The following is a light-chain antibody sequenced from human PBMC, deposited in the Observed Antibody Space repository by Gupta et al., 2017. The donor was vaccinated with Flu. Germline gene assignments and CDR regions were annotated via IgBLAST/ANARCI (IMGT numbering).Light chain of an antibody. CDR2: DVT. CDR1: SSDVGNY. CDR3: SSYTSSTKVV. V-gene: IGLV2-14*03. J-gene: IGLJ2*01. Sequence: GSSSDVGNYVYWYQQHPDKAPKIVIYDVTKRPSGVSDRFSGSKSANTASLTIAGLQAEDEGDYYCSSYTSSTKVVVGGGTKLTVL.